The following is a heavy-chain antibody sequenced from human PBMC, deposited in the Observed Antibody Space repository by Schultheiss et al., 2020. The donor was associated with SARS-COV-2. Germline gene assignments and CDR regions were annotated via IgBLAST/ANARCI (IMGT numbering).Heavy chain of an antibody. Sequence: ASVKVSCKASGYTFNTYGISWVRQAPGQGLEWMGWISTYNGNTNYAQKLQGRVTMTTDTSTSTAYMELRSLRSDDTAVYYCARDLYSSSWYKDYGMDVWGQGTTVTVSS. CDR1: GYTFNTYG. CDR2: ISTYNGNT. V-gene: IGHV1-18*01. CDR3: ARDLYSSSWYKDYGMDV. D-gene: IGHD6-13*01. J-gene: IGHJ6*02.